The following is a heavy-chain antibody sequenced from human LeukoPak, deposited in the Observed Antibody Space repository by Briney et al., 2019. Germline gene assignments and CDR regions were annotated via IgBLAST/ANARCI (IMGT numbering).Heavy chain of an antibody. CDR3: ARITAAAGSDYYYYGMDV. D-gene: IGHD6-13*01. J-gene: IGHJ6*02. Sequence: SVKVSCKASGGTFSSYAISWVRQAPGQGLEWMGGIIPIFGTANYAQKFQGRVTITADESTSTAYMELSSLRSEDTAVYYCARITAAAGSDYYYYGMDVWGQGTTVTVSS. CDR2: IIPIFGTA. V-gene: IGHV1-69*13. CDR1: GGTFSSYA.